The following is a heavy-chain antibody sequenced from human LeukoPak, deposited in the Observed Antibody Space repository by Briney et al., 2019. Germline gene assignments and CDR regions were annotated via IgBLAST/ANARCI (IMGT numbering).Heavy chain of an antibody. CDR3: ARVYRRDGYNYSAFDI. D-gene: IGHD5-24*01. CDR1: GGSFSGYY. V-gene: IGHV4-34*01. CDR2: INHSGST. Sequence: SETLSLTCAVYGGSFSGYYWSWIRQPPGKGLEWIGEINHSGSTNYNPSLKSRVTISVDTSKNQFSLKLSSVTAADTAVYYCARVYRRDGYNYSAFDIWGQGTMVTVSS. J-gene: IGHJ3*02.